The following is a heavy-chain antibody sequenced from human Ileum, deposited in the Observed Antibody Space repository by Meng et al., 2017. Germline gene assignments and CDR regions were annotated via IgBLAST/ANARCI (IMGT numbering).Heavy chain of an antibody. V-gene: IGHV1-18*01. Sequence: QDQLVKSGAEGNKPGASLTVPCNASGYTFTDDGISWVRQAPGQRLQWLGWVSGYRGQSHYAERVQHRVAMTTDTSTNTAYMERRSLRADDTAVYYCAKDAVATATQFDSWGQGTLVTVSS. CDR1: GYTFTDDG. J-gene: IGHJ4*02. CDR3: AKDAVATATQFDS. CDR2: VSGYRGQS. D-gene: IGHD2-15*01.